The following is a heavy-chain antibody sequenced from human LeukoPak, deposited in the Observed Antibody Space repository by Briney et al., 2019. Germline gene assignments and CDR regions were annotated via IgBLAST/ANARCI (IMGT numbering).Heavy chain of an antibody. V-gene: IGHV1-69*06. Sequence: SVKVSCKASGGTFSSYAISWVRQAPGQGLEWMGGIIPIFGTANYSQKFQGRVTITADKSTSTAYMELSSLRSEDTAVYYCASIAVTTDYYYYGMDVWGKGTTVTVSS. CDR3: ASIAVTTDYYYYGMDV. D-gene: IGHD4-17*01. CDR1: GGTFSSYA. CDR2: IIPIFGTA. J-gene: IGHJ6*04.